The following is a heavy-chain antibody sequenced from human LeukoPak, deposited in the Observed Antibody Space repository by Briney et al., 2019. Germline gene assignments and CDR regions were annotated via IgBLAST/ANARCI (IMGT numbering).Heavy chain of an antibody. CDR2: IYPRDGST. V-gene: IGHV1-46*01. CDR1: GYTFTNNY. CDR3: ARDQEGFDY. J-gene: IGHJ4*02. Sequence: ASVKVSCKASGYTFTNNYLHWVRQAPGQGLEWMGMIYPRDGSTSYAQNFQGGVTVTRDTSTTTVHMELRGLRSEDTAVYYCARDQEGFDYWGQGTVVTVSS.